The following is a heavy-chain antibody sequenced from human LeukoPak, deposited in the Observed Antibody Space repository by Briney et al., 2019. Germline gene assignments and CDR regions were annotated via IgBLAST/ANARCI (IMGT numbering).Heavy chain of an antibody. Sequence: IRQPPGTDSQWIGDIYRGRTRLNPSLTSRVAISVDMSKSQVSLSLTSVTAADTAIYYCAGEGEYGDSYSWGQGALVIVSA. CDR3: AGEGEYGDSYS. V-gene: IGHV4-30-2*01. D-gene: IGHD2-21*01. J-gene: IGHJ5*02. CDR2: IYRGRT.